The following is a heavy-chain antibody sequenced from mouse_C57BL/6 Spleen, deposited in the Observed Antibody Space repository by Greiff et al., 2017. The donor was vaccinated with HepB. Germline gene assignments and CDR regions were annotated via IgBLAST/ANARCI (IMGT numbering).Heavy chain of an antibody. CDR3: ARWDGYDGNYYAMDY. V-gene: IGHV1-69*01. J-gene: IGHJ4*01. CDR2: IDPSDSYT. Sequence: VKLQQPGAELVMPGASVKLSCKASGYTFTSYWMHWVKQRPGQGLEWIGEIDPSDSYTNYNQKFKGKSTLTVDKSSSTAYMQISSLTSEDSAVYYCARWDGYDGNYYAMDYWGQGTSVTVSS. CDR1: GYTFTSYW. D-gene: IGHD2-2*01.